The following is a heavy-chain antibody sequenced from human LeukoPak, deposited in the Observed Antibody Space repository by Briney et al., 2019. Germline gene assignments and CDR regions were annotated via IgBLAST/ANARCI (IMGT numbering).Heavy chain of an antibody. CDR1: GGSISGYY. V-gene: IGHV4-39*01. CDR2: IYYSGST. D-gene: IGHD6-19*01. CDR3: ARQAGMSTDV. J-gene: IGHJ6*04. Sequence: SETLSLTCTVSGGSISGYYWSWIRQPPGKGLEWIGSIYYSGSTYYNPSLKSRVTISVDTSKNQFSLKLGSVTAADTAVYYCARQAGMSTDVWGKGTTVTVSS.